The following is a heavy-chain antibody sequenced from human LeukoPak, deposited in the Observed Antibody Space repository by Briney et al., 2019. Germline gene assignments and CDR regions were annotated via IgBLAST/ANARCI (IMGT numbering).Heavy chain of an antibody. V-gene: IGHV3-7*01. CDR1: GFTFSSYW. J-gene: IGHJ4*02. CDR3: ARDVTGSSGYYYFDF. CDR2: IKQEGSEK. Sequence: GGSLRLSCAASGFTFSSYWMNWVRQVPGKGLEWVANIKQEGSEKYYMDSVKGRFTIPRDNAKNSLYLQMNSLRAEDTAVYYCARDVTGSSGYYYFDFWGQGTLVTVSS. D-gene: IGHD6-19*01.